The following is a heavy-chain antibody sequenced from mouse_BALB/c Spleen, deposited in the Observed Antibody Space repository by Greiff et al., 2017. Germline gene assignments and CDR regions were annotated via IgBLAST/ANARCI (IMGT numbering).Heavy chain of an antibody. J-gene: IGHJ4*01. CDR2: ISNGGGST. Sequence: EVKLQESGGGLVQPGGSLKLSCAASGFTFSSYTMSWVRQTPEKRLEWVAYISNGGGSTYYPDTVKGRFTISRDNAKNTLYLQMSSLKSEDTAMYYCASLVDYWGQGTSVTVSS. CDR3: ASLVDY. V-gene: IGHV5-12-2*01. CDR1: GFTFSSYT.